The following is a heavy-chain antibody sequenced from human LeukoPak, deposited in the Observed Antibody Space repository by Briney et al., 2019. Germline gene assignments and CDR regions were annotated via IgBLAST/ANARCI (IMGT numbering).Heavy chain of an antibody. CDR1: GGTFSSYA. CDR2: IIPIFGTA. J-gene: IGHJ4*02. D-gene: IGHD1-26*01. V-gene: IGHV1-69*05. CDR3: ARSGVLVGATRLDY. Sequence: ASVKVSCKASGGTFSSYAISWVRQAPGQGLEWMGGIIPIFGTANYAQKFQGRVTITTDESTSTAYMELSSLRSEDTAVYYCARSGVLVGATRLDYWGQGTLVTVSS.